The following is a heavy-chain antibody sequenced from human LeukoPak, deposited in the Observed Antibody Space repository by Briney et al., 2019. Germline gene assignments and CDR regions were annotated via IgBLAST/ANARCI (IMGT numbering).Heavy chain of an antibody. J-gene: IGHJ4*02. CDR1: GFTVSSNY. CDR2: IYSGGST. V-gene: IGHV3-53*01. Sequence: GGSLRLSCAASGFTVSSNYMSWVRQAPGKGLEWVSVIYSGGSTYYADSVKGRFTISRDNSKNTLYLQMNSLRAEDTAVYYCAKDLEVPVAGSFGYWGQGTLVTVSS. D-gene: IGHD6-19*01. CDR3: AKDLEVPVAGSFGY.